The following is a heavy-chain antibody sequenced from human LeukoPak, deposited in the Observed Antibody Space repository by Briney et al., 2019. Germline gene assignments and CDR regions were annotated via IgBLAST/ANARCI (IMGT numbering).Heavy chain of an antibody. J-gene: IGHJ4*02. CDR3: AAESIGGATAY. V-gene: IGHV4-4*07. CDR1: GGSVSSHY. D-gene: IGHD1-26*01. Sequence: SETLSLTCTVSGGSVSSHYWSWIRQPAGTGQEWIGRVYTSGSTNYNPSLKSRVTISVDTSKNQFSLKLSSVTAADTAVYYCAAESIGGATAYWGQGTLVTVSS. CDR2: VYTSGST.